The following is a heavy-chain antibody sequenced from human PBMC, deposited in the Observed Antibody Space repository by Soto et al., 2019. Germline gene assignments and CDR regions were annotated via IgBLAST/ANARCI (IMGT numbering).Heavy chain of an antibody. CDR3: ARGRNSAFDI. D-gene: IGHD2-21*01. CDR1: GDSVTSNGVA. V-gene: IGHV6-1*01. CDR2: TDYRSYWYT. Sequence: SQTLSLTCAISGDSVTSNGVAWNWIRQSPSRGLEWLGRTDYRSYWYTDYAVSVKSRISINPDTSKNHFSLQLNSLTLEDTAMYYCARGRNSAFDIWGQGTMVTVSS. J-gene: IGHJ3*02.